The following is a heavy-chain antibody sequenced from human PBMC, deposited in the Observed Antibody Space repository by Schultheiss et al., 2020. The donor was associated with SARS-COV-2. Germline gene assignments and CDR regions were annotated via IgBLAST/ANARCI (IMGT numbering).Heavy chain of an antibody. V-gene: IGHV3-73*01. CDR2: IRTKTNTYAT. D-gene: IGHD6-25*01. Sequence: GVLKISCAASGLSFSDSALHWVRQASGKGLEWVGLIRTKTNTYATTYAASVKGRFSISRDDSKNMAFLQLNSLKIEDTAMYYCTRAAALTRFGVGDAFDIWGQGAMVTVSS. CDR1: GLSFSDSA. J-gene: IGHJ3*02. CDR3: TRAAALTRFGVGDAFDI.